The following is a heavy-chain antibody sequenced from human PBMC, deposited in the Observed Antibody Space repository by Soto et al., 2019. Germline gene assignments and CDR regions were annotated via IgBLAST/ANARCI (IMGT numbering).Heavy chain of an antibody. Sequence: ASVKVSFKASGYTFTSYAMHWLRQAPGQRLEWMGWINAGNGNTKYSQKFQGRVTITRDTSASTAYMELSSLRSEDTAVYYCARAWSWSYYYYGMDVWGQGTTVTVSS. CDR1: GYTFTSYA. CDR2: INAGNGNT. V-gene: IGHV1-3*01. D-gene: IGHD6-13*01. CDR3: ARAWSWSYYYYGMDV. J-gene: IGHJ6*02.